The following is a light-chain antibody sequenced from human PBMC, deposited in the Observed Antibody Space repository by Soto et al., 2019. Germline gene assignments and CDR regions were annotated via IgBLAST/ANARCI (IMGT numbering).Light chain of an antibody. V-gene: IGLV2-14*01. J-gene: IGLJ1*01. CDR1: SSDVGTYNY. CDR2: EVS. Sequence: QSVLTQPASVSGSPGQSITISCTGTSSDVGTYNYVSWYQQHPGKAPKLMIYEVSNRPSGVSNRFSGSKSGNTASLTISGLQAEDEADYYCSSYTSGITYVFGTGTKVTVL. CDR3: SSYTSGITYV.